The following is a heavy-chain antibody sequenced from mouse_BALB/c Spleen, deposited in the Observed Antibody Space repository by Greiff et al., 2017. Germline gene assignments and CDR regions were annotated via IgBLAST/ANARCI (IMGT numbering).Heavy chain of an antibody. CDR1: GFTFSDYY. CDR3: ARGGYYGSFDY. D-gene: IGHD1-2*01. V-gene: IGHV5-6-5*01. J-gene: IGHJ2*01. Sequence: EVHLVESGGGLVKPGGSLKLSCAASGFTFSDYYMYWVRQTPEKRLEWVATISSGGSTYYPDSVKGRFTISRDNARNILYLQMSSLRSEDTAMYYCARGGYYGSFDYWGQGTTLTVSS. CDR2: ISSGGST.